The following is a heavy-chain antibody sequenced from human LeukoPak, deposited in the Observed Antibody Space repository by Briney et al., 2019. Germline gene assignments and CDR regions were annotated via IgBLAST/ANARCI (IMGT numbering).Heavy chain of an antibody. J-gene: IGHJ4*02. CDR1: GGSISTYY. CDR3: VRHGGTRVTLVEVYYFDY. V-gene: IGHV4-59*08. CDR2: IYYSGST. D-gene: IGHD4-11*01. Sequence: PSETLSLTCTVSGGSISTYYWSWIRQPPGKGLEWIGYIYYSGSTYYNPSLKSRVTISVDTSKNQFSLKLSSVTAADTAVYYCVRHGGTRVTLVEVYYFDYWGQGTLVTVSS.